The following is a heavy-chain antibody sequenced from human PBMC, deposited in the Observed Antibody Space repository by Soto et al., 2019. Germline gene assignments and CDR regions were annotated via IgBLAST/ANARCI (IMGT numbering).Heavy chain of an antibody. CDR2: IYYSGST. CDR3: ARDRRDCSSTSCRPRGMDV. J-gene: IGHJ6*02. V-gene: IGHV4-59*01. D-gene: IGHD2-2*01. Sequence: SETLSLTCTFSCGSIISYYWSWIRQPPGKGLEWIGYIYYSGSTNYNPSLKSRVTISVDTSKNQFSLKLSSVTAADTAVYYCARDRRDCSSTSCRPRGMDVWGQGTTVTVSS. CDR1: CGSIISYY.